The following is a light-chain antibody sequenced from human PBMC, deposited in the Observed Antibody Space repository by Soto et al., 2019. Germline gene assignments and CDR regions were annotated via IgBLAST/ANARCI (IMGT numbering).Light chain of an antibody. CDR3: QQYDGDSPRT. J-gene: IGKJ1*01. CDR1: QRIDPW. Sequence: DVQMTQSPSTLSASIGDRVTITCRASQRIDPWLAWFQQKPGKAPKVLIYKTSTLQSGVPSRFSASGSGTEFTLTISSLQPDDFATYYCQQYDGDSPRTFGQGTKVDI. CDR2: KTS. V-gene: IGKV1-5*03.